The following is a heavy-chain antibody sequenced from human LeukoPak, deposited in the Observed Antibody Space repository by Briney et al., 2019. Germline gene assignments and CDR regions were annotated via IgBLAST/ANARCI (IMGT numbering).Heavy chain of an antibody. J-gene: IGHJ4*02. CDR2: ITASSSTI. D-gene: IGHD6-19*01. V-gene: IGHV3-48*04. CDR3: ASWPGGWYGEDS. Sequence: GGSLRLSCVASGFSFSSYSFNWVRQAPGQGLEWVSYITASSSTIDYADSVKGRLTISRDNAKRSLYLQMNSLRAEDTAVYYCASWPGGWYGEDSWGQGTLVTVSS. CDR1: GFSFSSYS.